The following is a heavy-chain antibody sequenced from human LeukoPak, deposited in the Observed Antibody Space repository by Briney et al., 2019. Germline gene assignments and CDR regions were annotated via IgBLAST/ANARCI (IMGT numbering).Heavy chain of an antibody. CDR3: AGRGIAAGYFDY. D-gene: IGHD6-13*01. CDR1: GGSISSSSYY. Sequence: SETLSLTCTVSGGSISSSSYYWGWIRQPPGKGLEWIGSIYYSGSTYYNPSLKSRVTISVDTSKNQFSLKLSSVTAADTAVYYCAGRGIAAGYFDYWGQGTLVTVSS. CDR2: IYYSGST. J-gene: IGHJ4*02. V-gene: IGHV4-39*07.